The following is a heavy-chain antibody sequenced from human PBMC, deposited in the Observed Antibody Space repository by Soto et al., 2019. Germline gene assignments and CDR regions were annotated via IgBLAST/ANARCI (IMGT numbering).Heavy chain of an antibody. J-gene: IGHJ4*02. V-gene: IGHV1-2*04. CDR1: GYTFTGYY. D-gene: IGHD1-1*01. CDR2: INPNSGDT. Sequence: QVQLVQSGAEVKKPGASVKVSCKASGYTFTGYYMHWVRQAPGQGLEWMGWINPNSGDTNYAQKFQGWVTMTRDTSISTAYLELSRLRSDATALFYCARGQLGHKYSCDDWGQGTLVTGSS. CDR3: ARGQLGHKYSCDD.